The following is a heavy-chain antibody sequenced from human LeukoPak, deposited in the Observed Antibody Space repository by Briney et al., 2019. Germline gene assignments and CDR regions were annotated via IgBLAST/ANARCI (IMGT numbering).Heavy chain of an antibody. D-gene: IGHD6-19*01. CDR1: GFTFSSYA. CDR2: ISYDGSNK. V-gene: IGHV3-30-3*01. CDR3: AREGLVVY. J-gene: IGHJ4*02. Sequence: PGGSLRLSCAASGFTFSSYAMHWVCQAPGKGLEWVAVISYDGSNKYYADSVKGRFTISRDSSKNTLYLQMNSLRAEDTAVYYCAREGLVVYWGQGTLVTVSS.